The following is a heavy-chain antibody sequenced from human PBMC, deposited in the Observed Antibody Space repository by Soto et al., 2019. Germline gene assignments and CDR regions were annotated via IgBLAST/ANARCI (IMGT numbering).Heavy chain of an antibody. CDR3: TRNYYNFWSGGDGLDV. V-gene: IGHV3-74*01. D-gene: IGHD3-3*01. J-gene: IGHJ6*02. Sequence: GGSLRLSCAASGFTFGSYWMHWVRQAPGKGLVWVSCINTDGSNTRYADSVKGRFTISRDNAMNTLYLQMNSLRAEDTALYYCTRNYYNFWSGGDGLDVWGQGTTVTVSS. CDR2: INTDGSNT. CDR1: GFTFGSYW.